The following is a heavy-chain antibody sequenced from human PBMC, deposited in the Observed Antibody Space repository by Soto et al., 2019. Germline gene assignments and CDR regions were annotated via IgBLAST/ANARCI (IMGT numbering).Heavy chain of an antibody. CDR3: ARIKYGSAWTLDC. J-gene: IGHJ4*02. Sequence: QITLKESGPTLVKLTQTLTLTCTFSGISLSTSAVGVGWIRHPPGNALEWLALIDWDDDKHYSTSLKSRLVITKVTSNNQVVLTMTNMDPVDTAKYYCARIKYGSAWTLDCWDQRTLVIVSS. V-gene: IGHV2-5*02. CDR2: IDWDDDK. D-gene: IGHD6-19*01. CDR1: GISLSTSAVG.